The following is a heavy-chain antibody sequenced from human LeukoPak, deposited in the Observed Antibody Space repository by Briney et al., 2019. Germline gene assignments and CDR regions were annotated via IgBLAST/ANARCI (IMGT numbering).Heavy chain of an antibody. CDR3: ARDLVLVQDLYLHNAFDI. V-gene: IGHV7-4-1*02. Sequence: ASVKVSCKTFGYPFSSCGINWVRQAPGQGLEWMGWINTNTGNPTYAQGFTGRFVFSLDTSVSTAYLQISSLKAEDTAVYYCARDLVLVQDLYLHNAFDIWGQGTMVTVSS. D-gene: IGHD3-16*01. CDR1: GYPFSSCG. J-gene: IGHJ3*02. CDR2: INTNTGNP.